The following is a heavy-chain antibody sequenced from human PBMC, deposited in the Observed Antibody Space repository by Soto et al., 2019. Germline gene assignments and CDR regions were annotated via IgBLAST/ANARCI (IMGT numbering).Heavy chain of an antibody. Sequence: GASVKVSCKASGYTFSGYYIHWVRQAPGQGLEWMGWINPNSGGTSYAQRFQGRVTLTWDTSISTAYMELSRLRSDDTAIYYCARGYCSAIGCSHYFDYWGQGTLVTVSS. CDR1: GYTFSGYY. J-gene: IGHJ4*02. CDR2: INPNSGGT. CDR3: ARGYCSAIGCSHYFDY. D-gene: IGHD2-2*01. V-gene: IGHV1-2*02.